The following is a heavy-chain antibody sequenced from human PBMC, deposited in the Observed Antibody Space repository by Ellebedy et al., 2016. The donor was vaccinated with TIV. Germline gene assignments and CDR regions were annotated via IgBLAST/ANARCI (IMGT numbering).Heavy chain of an antibody. D-gene: IGHD3-10*01. CDR3: ARDLYYGSGSSGGDF. Sequence: AASVKVSCKTSGYTFSDSGFSWVRQAPGQALEWMGWISPYNGNTNYAQVLQDRVTMTTDTSTSTAYMELRSLRSDDTAVYYCARDLYYGSGSSGGDFWGQGTLVTVSS. V-gene: IGHV1-18*01. CDR1: GYTFSDSG. J-gene: IGHJ4*02. CDR2: ISPYNGNT.